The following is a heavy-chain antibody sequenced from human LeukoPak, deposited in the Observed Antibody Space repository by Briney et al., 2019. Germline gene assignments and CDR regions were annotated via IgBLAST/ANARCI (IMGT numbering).Heavy chain of an antibody. J-gene: IGHJ3*02. CDR3: ARGRYCSADICSGGDAFDI. D-gene: IGHD2-15*01. Sequence: PPETLSLTCTVSGGSINNYYWSWIRQPAGKGLAWIGRIYTRGSTNYSPSLKSGVTMSVDTSKNQFALKLSSVTAADTAVYYCARGRYCSADICSGGDAFDIWGQGTMVSVSS. CDR2: IYTRGST. V-gene: IGHV4-4*07. CDR1: GGSINNYY.